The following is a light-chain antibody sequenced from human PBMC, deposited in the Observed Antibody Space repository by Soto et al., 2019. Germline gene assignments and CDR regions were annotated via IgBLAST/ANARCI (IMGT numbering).Light chain of an antibody. J-gene: IGKJ1*01. CDR1: QTVGSTF. CDR3: QHYGDSLTWT. Sequence: EAVLTQSPGTLSLSPGDRATLSCRASQTVGSTFVAWYQQRPGQAPRLLIYSTSSRATGIPDRFTGAGSGTGFTLTISSPEPEDLALYYCQHYGDSLTWTFGQGTRVEIK. V-gene: IGKV3-20*01. CDR2: STS.